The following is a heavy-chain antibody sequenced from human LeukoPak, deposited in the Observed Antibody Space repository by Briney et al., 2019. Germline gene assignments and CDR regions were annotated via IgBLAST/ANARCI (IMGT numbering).Heavy chain of an antibody. J-gene: IGHJ4*02. D-gene: IGHD6-6*01. CDR2: ISWNSVGI. V-gene: IGHV3-9*01. CDR3: AKWKYSNSGIDDY. CDR1: GFTFDDFA. Sequence: PGGSLRLSCAASGFTFDDFAMHWVRQAPGKGLEWVSGISWNSVGIGYADSVKGRFTISRDNSKNMLYLQMNSLRAEDTAVYYCAKWKYSNSGIDDYWGQGTLVTVSS.